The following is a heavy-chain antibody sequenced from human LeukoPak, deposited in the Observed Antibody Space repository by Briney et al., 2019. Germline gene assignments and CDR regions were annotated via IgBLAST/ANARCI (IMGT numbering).Heavy chain of an antibody. V-gene: IGHV4-34*01. CDR2: INDRGHT. Sequence: PSETLSLTCSVHVVSFIGYHWNWIRQSPEKGLEWIGEINDRGHTNYNPSLESRVTISVDASKKQFSLKLNSVTAADTAVYYCARDPTTVVTLPYYFDFWGQGTLVTVSS. D-gene: IGHD4-23*01. CDR3: ARDPTTVVTLPYYFDF. CDR1: VVSFIGYH. J-gene: IGHJ4*02.